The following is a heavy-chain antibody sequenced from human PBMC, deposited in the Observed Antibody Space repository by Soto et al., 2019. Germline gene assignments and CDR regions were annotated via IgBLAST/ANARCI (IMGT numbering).Heavy chain of an antibody. CDR3: ARLGSSGWYQGSYFDY. V-gene: IGHV4-39*01. CDR2: IKSSGST. J-gene: IGHJ4*02. CDR1: GGSITRNDHY. D-gene: IGHD6-19*01. Sequence: QLQLQESGPGLVRPSETLSLICTVSGGSITRNDHYWGWIRQSPGKGLEWIGDIKSSGSTNYNLXXXXXXXXXXXXXXXXXXXXXXXXXAADTAVYYCARLGSSGWYQGSYFDYWGQGTLVTVSS.